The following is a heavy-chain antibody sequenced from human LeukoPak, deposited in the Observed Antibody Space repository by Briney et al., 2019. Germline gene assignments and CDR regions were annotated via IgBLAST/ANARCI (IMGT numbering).Heavy chain of an antibody. Sequence: KLRETLSLTCTVSGGSTTSNYWSWIRQPPGKGLEWIGYMYYSGSTNYNPSLKSRVTISVDTSKNQFSLKLSSGTAADTAVYYCARALRYGHVNYWGQGTLVTVSS. CDR2: MYYSGST. D-gene: IGHD1-14*01. CDR1: GGSTTSNY. CDR3: ARALRYGHVNY. V-gene: IGHV4-59*01. J-gene: IGHJ4*02.